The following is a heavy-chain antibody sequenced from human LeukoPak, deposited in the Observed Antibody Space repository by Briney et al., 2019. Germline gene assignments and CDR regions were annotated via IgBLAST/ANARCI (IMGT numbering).Heavy chain of an antibody. D-gene: IGHD5-18*01. J-gene: IGHJ4*02. Sequence: GGSLRLSCAASGFTFSSYGMHWVRQAPGKGLEWVAVIWYDGSNKYYADSVKGRFTISRDNSKNTLYLQMNSLRAEDTAAYYCAKEGYSYGSFDYWGQGILVTVSS. CDR1: GFTFSSYG. V-gene: IGHV3-33*06. CDR3: AKEGYSYGSFDY. CDR2: IWYDGSNK.